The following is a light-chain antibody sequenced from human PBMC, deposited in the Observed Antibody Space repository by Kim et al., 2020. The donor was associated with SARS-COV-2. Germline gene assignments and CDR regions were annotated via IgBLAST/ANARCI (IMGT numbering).Light chain of an antibody. J-gene: IGKJ2*01. V-gene: IGKV1-39*01. CDR1: QSISRY. Sequence: DIKMTQSPSSLSASVGDRVTITCRTSQSISRYLNWYQQKPGKAPKLLIYAASSLESGVPSRFSGSGSGTDFTLTISSLQPEDFSSYYCQQSHSTPPYTFGQGTKLEI. CDR3: QQSHSTPPYT. CDR2: AAS.